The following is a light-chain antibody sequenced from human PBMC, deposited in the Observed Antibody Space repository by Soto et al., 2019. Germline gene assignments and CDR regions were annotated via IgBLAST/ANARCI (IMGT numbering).Light chain of an antibody. J-gene: IGKJ5*01. CDR2: DAS. Sequence: DIQMTQSPSSLSASVGDRVSITCRTSQGIETYLNWYQQTPGRAPKLLIYDASNSEAGVPSRFRGSGSGTDFTFTISRLQPEDTATYYCQQYENLPTFGQGTRLEIK. CDR3: QQYENLPT. V-gene: IGKV1-33*01. CDR1: QGIETY.